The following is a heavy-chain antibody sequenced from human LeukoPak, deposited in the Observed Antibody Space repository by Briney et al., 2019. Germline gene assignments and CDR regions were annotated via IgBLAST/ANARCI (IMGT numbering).Heavy chain of an antibody. CDR1: GFTFDDYG. CDR3: ARDRYDFWSGYYSYYFDY. D-gene: IGHD3-3*01. Sequence: PGGSLRLSRAASGFTFDDYGMSWVRQAPGKGLEWVSGINWNGGSTGYAGSVKGRFTISRDNAKNSLYLQMNSLRAEDTAVYYCARDRYDFWSGYYSYYFDYWGQGTLVTVSS. V-gene: IGHV3-20*04. J-gene: IGHJ4*02. CDR2: INWNGGST.